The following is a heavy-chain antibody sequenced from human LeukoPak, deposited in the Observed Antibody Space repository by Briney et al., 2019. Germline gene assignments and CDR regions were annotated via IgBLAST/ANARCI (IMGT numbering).Heavy chain of an antibody. J-gene: IGHJ4*02. Sequence: SETLSLTCTVSGGSISSYYWSWIRQSPGKGLEWIGYFYYSGSTKYNPSLKSRVTISVDTSKNQFSLKLSSVTAADTAVYYCARERRSGSYYYFDYWGQGTLVTVSS. V-gene: IGHV4-59*01. CDR3: ARERRSGSYYYFDY. D-gene: IGHD3-10*01. CDR2: FYYSGST. CDR1: GGSISSYY.